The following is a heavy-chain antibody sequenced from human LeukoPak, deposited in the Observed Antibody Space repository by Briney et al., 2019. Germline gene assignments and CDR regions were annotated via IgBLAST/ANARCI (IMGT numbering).Heavy chain of an antibody. CDR2: IYPGDSDT. D-gene: IGHD6-13*01. J-gene: IGHJ4*02. CDR3: ARCRGEAAAGGRFDY. CDR1: GYSFSSYW. Sequence: GESLKISCKGSGYSFSSYWIGWVRQMPGKGLEWMGIIYPGDSDTRYSPSFQGQVTISADKSINTAYLQWSSLKASDTAMYYCARCRGEAAAGGRFDYWGQGTLVTVSS. V-gene: IGHV5-51*01.